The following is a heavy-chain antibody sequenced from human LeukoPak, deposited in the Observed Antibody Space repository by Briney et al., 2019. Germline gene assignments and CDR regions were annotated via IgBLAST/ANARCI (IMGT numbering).Heavy chain of an antibody. CDR2: IRSKAYGGTT. CDR1: GFTFGDYA. J-gene: IGHJ4*02. D-gene: IGHD3-16*01. V-gene: IGHV3-49*03. Sequence: PTGGSLRLSCTASGFTFGDYAMSWFRQAPGKGLEWVGFIRSKAYGGTTEYAASVKGRFTISRDDSKSIAYLQMNSLKTEDTAVYYCTRDEGGHIDALFDYWGQGTLVTVSS. CDR3: TRDEGGHIDALFDY.